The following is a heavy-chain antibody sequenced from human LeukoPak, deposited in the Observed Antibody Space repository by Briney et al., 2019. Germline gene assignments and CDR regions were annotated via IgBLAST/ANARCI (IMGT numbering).Heavy chain of an antibody. CDR2: INHSGST. Sequence: PSETLSLTCAVSGGSFSGYYWSWIRQPPGKGLEWIGEINHSGSTNYNPSLKSRVTISVDTSKNQFSLKLSSVTAADTAVYYCARVGSYGYLGNWGQGTLVTVSS. CDR1: GGSFSGYY. J-gene: IGHJ4*02. D-gene: IGHD5-18*01. CDR3: ARVGSYGYLGN. V-gene: IGHV4-34*01.